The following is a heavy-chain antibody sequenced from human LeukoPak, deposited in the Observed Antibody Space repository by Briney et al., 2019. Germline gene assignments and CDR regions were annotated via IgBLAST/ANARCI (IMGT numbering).Heavy chain of an antibody. CDR2: INPNSGGT. J-gene: IGHJ4*02. CDR3: ARGSTVTTFGFFY. Sequence: ASVEVSCKASGYTFTGYYMHWVRQAPGQGLEWMGWINPNSGGTNYAQKFQGRVTMTRDTSISTAYMELSRLRSDDTAVYYCARGSTVTTFGFFYWGQGTLVTVSS. CDR1: GYTFTGYY. D-gene: IGHD4-17*01. V-gene: IGHV1-2*02.